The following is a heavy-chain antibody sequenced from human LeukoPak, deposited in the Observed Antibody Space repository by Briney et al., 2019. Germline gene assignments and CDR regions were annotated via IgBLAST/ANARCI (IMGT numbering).Heavy chain of an antibody. D-gene: IGHD3-22*01. CDR3: ATDSSGYHQFDY. CDR1: GGSFSGYY. CDR2: INHSGST. Sequence: SETLSLTCAVYGGSFSGYYWSWIRQPPGKGLEWIGEINHSGSTNYNPSLKSRVTMSVDTSKNQFSLKLSSVTAADTAVYYCATDSSGYHQFDYWGQGTLVTVSS. V-gene: IGHV4-34*01. J-gene: IGHJ4*02.